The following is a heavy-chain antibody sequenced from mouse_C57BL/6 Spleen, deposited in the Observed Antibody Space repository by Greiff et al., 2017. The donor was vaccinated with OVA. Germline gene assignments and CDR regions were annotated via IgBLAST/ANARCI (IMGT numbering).Heavy chain of an antibody. J-gene: IGHJ2*01. CDR1: GYAFTNYL. D-gene: IGHD2-3*01. CDR3: ARGSYDGYYGDY. CDR2: INPGSGGT. Sequence: VQLQQSGAELVRPGTSVKVSCKASGYAFTNYLIEWVKQRPGQGLEWIGVINPGSGGTNYKEKFKGKATLTADKSSSTAYMQLSSLTSEDSAVYFCARGSYDGYYGDYWGQGTTLTVSS. V-gene: IGHV1-54*01.